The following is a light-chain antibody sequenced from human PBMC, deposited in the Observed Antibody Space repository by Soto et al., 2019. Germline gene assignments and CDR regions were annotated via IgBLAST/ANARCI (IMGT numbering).Light chain of an antibody. CDR2: NAS. Sequence: EIVMTQSPATLSVSPGERATLSCRASQSVSSNLVWYQQKPGQPPRLLIYNASTRATGIPARFSGSGSGTEFPLTISSLQSEDFAVYYCQQYKNWPRTFGQGTKVEIK. V-gene: IGKV3-15*01. CDR3: QQYKNWPRT. CDR1: QSVSSN. J-gene: IGKJ1*01.